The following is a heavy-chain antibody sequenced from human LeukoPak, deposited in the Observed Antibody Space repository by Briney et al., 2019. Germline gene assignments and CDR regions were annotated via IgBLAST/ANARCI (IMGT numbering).Heavy chain of an antibody. Sequence: GGSLRLSCAASGFTFSSYSMNWVRQSPGKGLEWVSYISSRGSTIYYADSVKGRFTISRDNAKNSLYLQMNSLRAEDTAVYYCAKGADYGDYWERVFSDYWGQGTLVTVSS. J-gene: IGHJ4*02. CDR3: AKGADYGDYWERVFSDY. D-gene: IGHD4-17*01. CDR2: ISSRGSTI. CDR1: GFTFSSYS. V-gene: IGHV3-48*01.